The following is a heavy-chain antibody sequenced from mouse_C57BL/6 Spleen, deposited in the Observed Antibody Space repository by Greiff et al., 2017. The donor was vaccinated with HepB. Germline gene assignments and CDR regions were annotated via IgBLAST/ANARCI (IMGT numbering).Heavy chain of an antibody. CDR3: ARQALPIRDYYAMDY. J-gene: IGHJ4*01. V-gene: IGHV1-39*01. CDR1: GYSFTDYN. CDR2: INPNYGTT. Sequence: EVQGVESGPELVKPGASVKISCKASGYSFTDYNMNWVKQSNGKSLEWIGVINPNYGTTSYNQKFKGKATLTVDQSSSTAYMQLNSLTSEDSAVYYCARQALPIRDYYAMDYWGQGTSVTVSS.